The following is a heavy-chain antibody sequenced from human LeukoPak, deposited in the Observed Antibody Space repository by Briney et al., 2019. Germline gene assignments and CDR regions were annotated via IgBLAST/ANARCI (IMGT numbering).Heavy chain of an antibody. D-gene: IGHD3-3*01. J-gene: IGHJ3*02. Sequence: GGSLRLSCAASGFTFSSYSMNWVRQAPGKGLEWVSYISSSSSTIYYADSVKGRFTISRDNAKNSLYLQMNSLRAEDTAVYYCARVEDYDFWSGYADAFDIWGQGTMVTVSS. V-gene: IGHV3-48*01. CDR1: GFTFSSYS. CDR2: ISSSSSTI. CDR3: ARVEDYDFWSGYADAFDI.